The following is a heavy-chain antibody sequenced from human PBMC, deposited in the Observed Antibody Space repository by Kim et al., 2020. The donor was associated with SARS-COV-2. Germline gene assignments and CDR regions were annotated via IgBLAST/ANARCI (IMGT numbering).Heavy chain of an antibody. Sequence: SPSFQGQVTIAADKSISTAYLQWSSLKASDTAMYYCARQYSSSWYGWFDPWGQGTLVTVSS. J-gene: IGHJ5*02. V-gene: IGHV5-51*01. CDR3: ARQYSSSWYGWFDP. D-gene: IGHD6-13*01.